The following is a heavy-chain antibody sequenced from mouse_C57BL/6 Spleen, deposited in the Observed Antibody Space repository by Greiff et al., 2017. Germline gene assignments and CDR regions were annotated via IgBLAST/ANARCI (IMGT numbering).Heavy chain of an antibody. Sequence: EVKLMESGEGLVKPGGSLKLSCAASGFTFSSYAMSWVRQPPETRLEWVAYISSGGDYIYYADTVKGRFTISRDNARNTLYLQMSSLKSEDTAMYYCTRLGTGKVYFDYWGQGTTLTVSS. CDR1: GFTFSSYA. V-gene: IGHV5-9-1*02. D-gene: IGHD4-1*01. J-gene: IGHJ2*01. CDR3: TRLGTGKVYFDY. CDR2: ISSGGDYI.